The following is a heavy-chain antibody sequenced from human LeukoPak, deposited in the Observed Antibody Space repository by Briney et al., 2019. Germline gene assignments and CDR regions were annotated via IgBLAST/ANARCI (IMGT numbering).Heavy chain of an antibody. D-gene: IGHD5-18*01. Sequence: GGSLRLSCAASGFTFSSYWMSWVRQAPGKGLEWVSSITTSSSYIYYADSVKGRFTISRDNARNSLYLHMNSLRAEDTAVYYCARDLGGYSYGSHFDYWGQGTLVTVSS. CDR1: GFTFSSYW. CDR3: ARDLGGYSYGSHFDY. V-gene: IGHV3-21*01. CDR2: ITTSSSYI. J-gene: IGHJ4*02.